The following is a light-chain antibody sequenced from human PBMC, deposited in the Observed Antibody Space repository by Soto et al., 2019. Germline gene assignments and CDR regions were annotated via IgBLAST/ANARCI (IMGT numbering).Light chain of an antibody. CDR2: KAS. J-gene: IGKJ1*01. Sequence: DIQMTQSPSTLSASAGDRVTITCRASQSISSWLAWYQQEPGTAPKLLIYKASTLQSGVPSRFSGSGSGTEFTLTISSLQPDDSATYYCQQYNDNWTFGQGTKVEIK. CDR1: QSISSW. CDR3: QQYNDNWT. V-gene: IGKV1-5*03.